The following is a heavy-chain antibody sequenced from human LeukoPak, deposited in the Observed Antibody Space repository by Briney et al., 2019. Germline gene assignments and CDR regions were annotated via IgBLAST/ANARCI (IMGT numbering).Heavy chain of an antibody. V-gene: IGHV4-39*07. Sequence: SETLSLTCTVSGGSISSSSYYWGWIRQPPGKGLEWIGSIYYSGSTYYNPSLKSRVTISVDTSKNQFSLKLSSVTAADTAVYYCARAGDSDGVLNWGQGTLVTVSS. CDR1: GGSISSSSYY. CDR2: IYYSGST. CDR3: ARAGDSDGVLN. J-gene: IGHJ4*02. D-gene: IGHD5-24*01.